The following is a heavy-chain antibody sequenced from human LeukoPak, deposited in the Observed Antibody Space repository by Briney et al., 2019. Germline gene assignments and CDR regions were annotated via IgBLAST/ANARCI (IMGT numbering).Heavy chain of an antibody. CDR3: ARAPMEYYDYWSGYSTWYFDY. CDR2: INHSGST. Sequence: SETLSLTCAAYGGPFSAYYWSWIRQPPGKGLEWIGEINHSGSTKYNPSLKSRLTISVDTSKNQFSLKLTSVTAADTAVYYCARAPMEYYDYWSGYSTWYFDYWGQGTPVTVTS. CDR1: GGPFSAYY. V-gene: IGHV4-34*01. J-gene: IGHJ4*02. D-gene: IGHD3-3*01.